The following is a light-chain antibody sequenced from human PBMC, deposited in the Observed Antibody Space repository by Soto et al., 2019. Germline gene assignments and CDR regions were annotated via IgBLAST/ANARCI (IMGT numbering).Light chain of an antibody. CDR1: QSVSSN. CDR3: QQYNNWPGT. V-gene: IGKV3-15*01. J-gene: IGKJ1*01. Sequence: EIVMTQSPATLSVSPGERATLSCRASQSVSSNLAWYPQKPGQAPRLLIYGASTRATGIPARFSGSGSGTEFTLTISSLQSEDFAVYYCQQYNNWPGTFGPGTKVEIK. CDR2: GAS.